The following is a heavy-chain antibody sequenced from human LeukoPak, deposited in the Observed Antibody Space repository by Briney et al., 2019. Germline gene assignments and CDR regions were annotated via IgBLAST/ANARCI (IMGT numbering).Heavy chain of an antibody. CDR3: AKGVVVVPAAIDY. CDR1: GFIFSSYA. D-gene: IGHD2-2*01. CDR2: ISGSGGST. Sequence: QPGGSLRLSCAASGFIFSSYAMSWVRQAPGKGLEWVSAISGSGGSTYYADSVKGRFTISRDNSENTLYLQMNSLRAEDTAVYYCAKGVVVVPAAIDYWGQGTLVTVSS. V-gene: IGHV3-23*01. J-gene: IGHJ4*02.